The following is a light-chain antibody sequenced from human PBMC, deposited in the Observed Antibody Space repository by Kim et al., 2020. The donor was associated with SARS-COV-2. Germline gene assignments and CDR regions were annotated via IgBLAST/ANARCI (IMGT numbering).Light chain of an antibody. Sequence: ASVGDRVTITCRASQAISNHFALFQQKPGKVPKRLIYSASSLHNGVPSRFSGSGSGTEFTLTISSLQPEDSATYYCLQHHSYPLTFGGGTKVDIK. CDR2: SAS. CDR1: QAISNH. CDR3: LQHHSYPLT. J-gene: IGKJ4*01. V-gene: IGKV1-17*03.